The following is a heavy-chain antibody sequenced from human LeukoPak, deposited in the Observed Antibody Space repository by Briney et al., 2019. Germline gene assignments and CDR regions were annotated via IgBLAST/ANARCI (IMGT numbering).Heavy chain of an antibody. D-gene: IGHD2-2*01. J-gene: IGHJ4*02. CDR2: IKQDGSEE. CDR1: RFTFRTYW. CDR3: ARELTPYSSTSTFDY. Sequence: GGSLRLSCAASRFTFRTYWMTWVRQAPGKGLEWVASIKQDGSEEYYVDSVKGRFTISRDNAKSSLYLQMSSLRAEDTAMYYCARELTPYSSTSTFDYWGQGTLVTVSS. V-gene: IGHV3-7*01.